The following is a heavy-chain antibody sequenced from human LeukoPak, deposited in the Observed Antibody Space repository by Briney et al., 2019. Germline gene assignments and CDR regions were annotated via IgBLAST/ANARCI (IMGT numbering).Heavy chain of an antibody. V-gene: IGHV1-2*02. CDR2: INPNSGGT. D-gene: IGHD2-2*01. J-gene: IGHJ6*03. CDR3: ARVGYCSSTSCLGYYYYYYMDV. Sequence: ASVKVSCKASGYTFTSYYMHWVRQAPGQGLEWMGWINPNSGGTNYAQKFQGRVTMTRDTSISTAYMELSRLRSDDTAVYYCARVGYCSSTSCLGYYYYYYMDVWGKGTTVTVSS. CDR1: GYTFTSYY.